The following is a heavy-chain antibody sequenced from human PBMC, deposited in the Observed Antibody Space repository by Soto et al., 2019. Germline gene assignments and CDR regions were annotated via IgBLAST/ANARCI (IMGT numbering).Heavy chain of an antibody. J-gene: IGHJ5*02. V-gene: IGHV4-30-4*01. Sequence: SETLSLTCTVSGGSISSGDYYWSWIRQPPGKGLEWIGYIYHSGSTYYNPSLKSRVTISVDTSKNQFSLKLSSVTAADTAVYYCARERPDGASLEPWGQGTLVTVSS. CDR1: GGSISSGDYY. D-gene: IGHD2-2*01. CDR3: ARERPDGASLEP. CDR2: IYHSGST.